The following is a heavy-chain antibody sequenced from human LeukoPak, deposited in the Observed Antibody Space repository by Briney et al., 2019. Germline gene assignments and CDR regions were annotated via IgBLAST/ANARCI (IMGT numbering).Heavy chain of an antibody. CDR2: IYYSGST. J-gene: IGHJ6*03. D-gene: IGHD6-13*01. Sequence: SETLSFTCTVSGGSISSYYWSWIRQPPGKGLEWIGYIYYSGSTNYNPSLKSRVTISVDTSKNQFSLKLSSVTAADTAVYYCARGDKQQLVRYYYYYMDVWGKGTTVTVSS. CDR1: GGSISSYY. CDR3: ARGDKQQLVRYYYYYMDV. V-gene: IGHV4-59*01.